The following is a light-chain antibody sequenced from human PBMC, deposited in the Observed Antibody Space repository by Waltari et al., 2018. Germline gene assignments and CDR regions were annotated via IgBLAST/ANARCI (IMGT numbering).Light chain of an antibody. J-gene: IGKJ2*01. V-gene: IGKV1-5*03. Sequence: DIQMTQSPSTLSASVGDRVTITCRASQSIGDWMAWYQKEPGKPPKLLIYRASTLQSGVPSRFSGSGSGTEFTLTISSLQPDDFGLYYCHQGTTWPRTFGQGTKLEI. CDR1: QSIGDW. CDR3: HQGTTWPRT. CDR2: RAS.